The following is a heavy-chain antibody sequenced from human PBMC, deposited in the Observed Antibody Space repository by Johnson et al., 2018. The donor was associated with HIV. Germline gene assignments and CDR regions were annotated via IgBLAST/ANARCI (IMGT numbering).Heavy chain of an antibody. CDR1: GFTFSSYD. CDR3: AKSGPRGGNPDDAFDI. V-gene: IGHV3-13*01. Sequence: VLLVESGGGVVQPGGSLRLSCAASGFTFSSYDMHWVRQATGKGLEWVSAIGTAGDTYYPDSVKGRFSISRDNAKHSLYLQMNSLRAEDTAVYYCAKSGPRGGNPDDAFDIWGQGTLVTVSS. J-gene: IGHJ3*02. D-gene: IGHD4-23*01. CDR2: IGTAGDT.